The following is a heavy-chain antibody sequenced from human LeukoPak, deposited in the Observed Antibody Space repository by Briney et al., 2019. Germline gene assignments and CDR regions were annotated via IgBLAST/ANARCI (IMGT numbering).Heavy chain of an antibody. CDR1: GGSISSYY. J-gene: IGHJ3*02. V-gene: IGHV4-59*01. CDR3: ARAYYFAGAFDI. D-gene: IGHD2/OR15-2a*01. CDR2: IYYSGST. Sequence: SETLSLTRTVSGGSISSYYWSWIRQPPGKGLEWIGYIYYSGSTNYNPSLKSRVTISVDTSKNQFSLKLSSVTAAGTVVYYCARAYYFAGAFDIWGQGTMVTVSS.